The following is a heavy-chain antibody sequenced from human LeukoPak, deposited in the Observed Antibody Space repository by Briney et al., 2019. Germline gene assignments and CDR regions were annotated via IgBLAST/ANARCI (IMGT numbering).Heavy chain of an antibody. CDR1: GFTFSNYW. CDR2: IKQDESEE. J-gene: IGHJ3*02. CDR3: ARDGAWQWLSI. V-gene: IGHV3-7*01. D-gene: IGHD6-19*01. Sequence: PGGSLRLSCAASGFTFSNYWMSWVRQAPGKGLEWVANIKQDESEEYYVDSVKGRFTISRDNAKNSLYLQMNSLRAEDTAVYYCARDGAWQWLSIWGQGTMVTVSS.